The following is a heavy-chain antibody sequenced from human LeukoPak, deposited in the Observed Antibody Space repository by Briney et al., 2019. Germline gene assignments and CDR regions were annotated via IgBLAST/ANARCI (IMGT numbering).Heavy chain of an antibody. CDR3: ASDMVRGVIKDNWFDP. V-gene: IGHV1-2*02. J-gene: IGHJ5*02. CDR1: GYTFTGYY. Sequence: ASVKVSCKASGYTFTGYYMHWVRQAPGQGLEWMGWINPNSGGTNYAQKFQGRVTMTRDTSISTAYMELSRLRSDDTAVYYCASDMVRGVIKDNWFDPWGQGTLVTVSS. CDR2: INPNSGGT. D-gene: IGHD3-10*01.